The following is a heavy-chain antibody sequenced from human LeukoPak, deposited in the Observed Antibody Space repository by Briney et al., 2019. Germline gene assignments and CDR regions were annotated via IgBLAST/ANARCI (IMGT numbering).Heavy chain of an antibody. CDR1: GYTFTSYG. CDR2: ISAYNGNT. V-gene: IGHV1-18*01. CDR3: ASAPRWLPNWFDR. D-gene: IGHD5-12*01. J-gene: IGHJ5*02. Sequence: ASVTVSCKASGYTFTSYGISWVRQAPGQGLEWMGWISAYNGNTNYAQKLQGRVTMTTDTSTSTAYMELSSLRSEDTAVYYCASAPRWLPNWFDRWGQGTLVTVSS.